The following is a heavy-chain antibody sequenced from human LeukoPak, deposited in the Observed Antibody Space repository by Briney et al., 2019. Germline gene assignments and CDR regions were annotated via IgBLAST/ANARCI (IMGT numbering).Heavy chain of an antibody. CDR2: INHSGST. D-gene: IGHD3-22*01. CDR3: ARGKRTRYYYDSSGYPDY. V-gene: IGHV4-34*01. Sequence: PSETLSLTCAVYGGSFSDYYWSWIRQPPGKGLEWIGEINHSGSTNYNPSLKSRVTISVDTSKNQFSLKLSSVTAADTAVYYCARGKRTRYYYDSSGYPDYWGQGTLVTVSS. J-gene: IGHJ4*02. CDR1: GGSFSDYY.